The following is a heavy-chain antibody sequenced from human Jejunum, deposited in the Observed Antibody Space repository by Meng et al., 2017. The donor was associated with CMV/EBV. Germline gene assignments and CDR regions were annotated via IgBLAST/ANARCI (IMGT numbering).Heavy chain of an antibody. Sequence: QVQLPGSGPGLVRPSETLSLTCSVSGDSIKNHFWSWIRQPAGKKLEWIGRISSSGNTNYTPSFKSRVIMSLDTSNNQFFLKLTSVTAADTALYYCARGESRGYYYFDYWGQGILVTVSS. CDR1: GDSIKNHF. V-gene: IGHV4-4*07. J-gene: IGHJ4*02. CDR3: ARGESRGYYYFDY. CDR2: ISSSGNT. D-gene: IGHD3-22*01.